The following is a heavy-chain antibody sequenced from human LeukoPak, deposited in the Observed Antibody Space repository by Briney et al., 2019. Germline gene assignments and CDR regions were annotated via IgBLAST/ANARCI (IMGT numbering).Heavy chain of an antibody. CDR1: GGSISSGSYY. J-gene: IGHJ4*02. D-gene: IGHD3-22*01. V-gene: IGHV4-61*02. CDR3: ARDDELLRFGPLY. Sequence: SQTLSLTCTVSGGSISSGSYYWSWIRQPAGKGLEWIGRIYTSGSTNYNPSLKSRVTISVDTSKNQFSLKLSSVTAADTAVYYCARDDELLRFGPLYWGQGTLVTVSS. CDR2: IYTSGST.